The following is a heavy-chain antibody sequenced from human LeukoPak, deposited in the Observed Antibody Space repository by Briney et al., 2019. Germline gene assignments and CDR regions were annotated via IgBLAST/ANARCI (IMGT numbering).Heavy chain of an antibody. D-gene: IGHD3-9*01. CDR1: GGSISSGDYY. V-gene: IGHV4-61*08. J-gene: IGHJ4*02. CDR2: IYYSGNT. CDR3: ARGRYFDL. Sequence: SETLSLTCTVSGGSISSGDYYWSWIRQPPGKGLEWIGYIYYSGNTNYNPSLKSRVTMSVDTSKNQFSLKLSSVTAADTAIYYCARGRYFDLWGQGTLATVSS.